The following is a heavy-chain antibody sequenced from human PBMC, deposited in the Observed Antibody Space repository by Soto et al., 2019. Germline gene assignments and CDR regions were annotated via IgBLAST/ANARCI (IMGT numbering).Heavy chain of an antibody. CDR2: FYSGGKT. CDR1: GFTVSSSY. V-gene: IGHV3-53*04. J-gene: IGHJ6*04. Sequence: VQLVESGGGLVQPGGSLRLSCSASGFTVSSSYINWVRQAPGKGLEWVSTFYSGGKTYYADSVKGRFTISRHSSENTLYLQMNSLRSEDTAVYYCARAGQYCTTGTCYPASMGVWGEGTTVTVSS. CDR3: ARAGQYCTTGTCYPASMGV. D-gene: IGHD2-15*01.